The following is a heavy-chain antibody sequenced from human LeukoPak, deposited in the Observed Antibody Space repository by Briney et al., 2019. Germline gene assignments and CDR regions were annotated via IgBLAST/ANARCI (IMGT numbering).Heavy chain of an antibody. D-gene: IGHD1-1*01. CDR3: ARDRGVTTRPRGYFDF. CDR1: GFIFSRYS. V-gene: IGHV3-48*02. J-gene: IGHJ4*02. Sequence: PGGSLRLSCAASGFIFSRYSMNWVRQDPGKGLEWVSYISSGSSTIYYADSVKGRFTISRDSANSLHLQMNSLRDEDTAVYYCARDRGVTTRPRGYFDFWGQGTLVTVSS. CDR2: ISSGSSTI.